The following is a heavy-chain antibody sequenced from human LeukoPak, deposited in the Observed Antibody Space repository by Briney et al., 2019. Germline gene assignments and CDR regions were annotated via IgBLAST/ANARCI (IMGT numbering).Heavy chain of an antibody. V-gene: IGHV1-8*01. D-gene: IGHD1-26*01. Sequence: ASVKVSCKSSGYTFTSYDIIWVRQASGQGLEWMGWMNPNSGHTGYAQKFQGRVTMTRTTSISTAYMELTSLTSEDSAVYYCARSIVGVRKRNDYWGQGTLVTVSS. J-gene: IGHJ4*02. CDR1: GYTFTSYD. CDR3: ARSIVGVRKRNDY. CDR2: MNPNSGHT.